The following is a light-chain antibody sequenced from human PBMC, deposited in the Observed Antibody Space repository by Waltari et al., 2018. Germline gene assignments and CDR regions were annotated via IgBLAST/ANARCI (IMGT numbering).Light chain of an antibody. J-gene: IGLJ1*01. Sequence: QSVLTQPPSASETPGQRVIISCSGIISNLGSNYLSWYQQLPGTAPKLLISRNKQRPSGVPDRFSGSKSGTSASLAISGLRSEDEGVYYCASWDESHYVFGSGTRVTVV. V-gene: IGLV1-47*01. CDR1: ISNLGSNY. CDR2: RNK. CDR3: ASWDESHYV.